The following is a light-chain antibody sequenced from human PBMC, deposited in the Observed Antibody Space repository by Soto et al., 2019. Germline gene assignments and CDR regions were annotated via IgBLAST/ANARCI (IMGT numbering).Light chain of an antibody. CDR1: QSVRSN. Sequence: EIVTTQSPVTLSVSPGDTATLSCRASQSVRSNLAWYQQKPGQAPRLLIYGASTRATGIPARFSGSGFGTEFTITITSLQSEDFAVYYCQQYNQWPPWTFGQGTKVEVK. CDR3: QQYNQWPPWT. J-gene: IGKJ1*01. V-gene: IGKV3-15*01. CDR2: GAS.